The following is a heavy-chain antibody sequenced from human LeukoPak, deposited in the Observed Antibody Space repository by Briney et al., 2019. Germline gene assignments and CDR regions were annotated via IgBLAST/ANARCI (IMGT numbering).Heavy chain of an antibody. V-gene: IGHV3-7*01. CDR2: INQDGSEK. J-gene: IGHJ4*02. Sequence: PGGSLRLSCAASGVTFSRYWMSWVRQAPGKGLEWVANINQDGSEKYYVDSVKGRFTISRDNAKNSLYLQMNSLRAEDTAVYYCAREYALSWLRPTRYYFDYWGQGTLVTVSS. CDR3: AREYALSWLRPTRYYFDY. D-gene: IGHD5-12*01. CDR1: GVTFSRYW.